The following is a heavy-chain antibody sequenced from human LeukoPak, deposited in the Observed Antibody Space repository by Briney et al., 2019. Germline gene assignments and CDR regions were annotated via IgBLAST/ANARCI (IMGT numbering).Heavy chain of an antibody. Sequence: SETLSLTCTVSGGSISGYYWSWIRQPPGKGLEWIGYVYYSGSTNYNPSLKSRVTISVDTSKNQFSLKLSSVTAADTAVYYCARVGVGATMDVWSQGTTVTVSS. CDR3: ARVGVGATMDV. J-gene: IGHJ6*02. CDR1: GGSISGYY. D-gene: IGHD3-16*01. V-gene: IGHV4-59*01. CDR2: VYYSGST.